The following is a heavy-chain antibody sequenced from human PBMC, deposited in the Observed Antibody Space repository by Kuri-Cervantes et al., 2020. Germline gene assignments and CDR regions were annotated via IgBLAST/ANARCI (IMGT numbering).Heavy chain of an antibody. V-gene: IGHV4/OR15-8*02. CDR2: INHRGSI. Sequence: SGPTLVKPTQTLTLTCTFSGFSLSTSGMRVSWIRQPPGKGLEWIGEINHRGSINYNPSLKGRVTISIDKSQNQFSLNLRSVTAADTAIYYCARDTRIGVVGADLFDHWGQGTLVTVSS. CDR1: GFSLSTSGMR. CDR3: ARDTRIGVVGADLFDH. D-gene: IGHD2-15*01. J-gene: IGHJ4*02.